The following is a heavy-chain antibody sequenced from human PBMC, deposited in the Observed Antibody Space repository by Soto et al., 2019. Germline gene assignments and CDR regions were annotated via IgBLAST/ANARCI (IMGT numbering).Heavy chain of an antibody. CDR3: ASTEDFFDY. Sequence: QVQLQESGPGLVKPSQTLSLTCSVSGVSLTSGTYYWSWIRQHLGKGLEWIGYIFYSGSTDYNPSLKSRVNISVDTSKNQFSLKLSSVTAADTAVYYCASTEDFFDYWGQGTLVTVSS. CDR2: IFYSGST. J-gene: IGHJ4*02. CDR1: GVSLTSGTYY. V-gene: IGHV4-31*03.